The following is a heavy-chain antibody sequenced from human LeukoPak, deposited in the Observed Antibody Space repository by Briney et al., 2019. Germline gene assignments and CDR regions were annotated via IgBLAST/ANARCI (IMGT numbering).Heavy chain of an antibody. D-gene: IGHD3-22*01. CDR3: AREGRYYYDSSLPYFDY. CDR2: IYYSGST. CDR1: GGSISSYY. V-gene: IGHV4-59*12. J-gene: IGHJ4*02. Sequence: PSETLSLICTVSGGSISSYYWSWIRQPPGKGLEWIGYIYYSGSTNYNPSLKSRVTISVDRSKNQFSLKLSSVTAADTAVYYCAREGRYYYDSSLPYFDYWGQGTLVTVSS.